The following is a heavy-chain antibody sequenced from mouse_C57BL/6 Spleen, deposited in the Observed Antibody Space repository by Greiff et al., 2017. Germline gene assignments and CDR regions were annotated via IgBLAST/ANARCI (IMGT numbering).Heavy chain of an antibody. CDR2: IDPETGGT. Sequence: VQLQESGAELVRPGASVTLSCKASGYTFTDYEMHWVKQTPVHGLEWIGAIDPETGGTAYNQKFKGKAILTADKSSSTAYMELRSLTSEDSAVDYCTRQRGTGPFDYWGQGTTLTVSS. CDR3: TRQRGTGPFDY. V-gene: IGHV1-15*01. D-gene: IGHD4-1*01. CDR1: GYTFTDYE. J-gene: IGHJ2*01.